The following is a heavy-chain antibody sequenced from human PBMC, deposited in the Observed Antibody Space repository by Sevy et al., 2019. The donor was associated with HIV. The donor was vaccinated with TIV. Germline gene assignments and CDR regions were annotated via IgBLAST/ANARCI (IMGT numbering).Heavy chain of an antibody. J-gene: IGHJ4*02. Sequence: GGSLRLSCEASGFTFTSYSMNWVRQAPGKGLEWVSSISSYSYISYGDSGKGRFTVSSANAKNSLYLKMNSLRAEDMAVYYCARDGGNYFDYWGQGTLVTVSS. CDR3: ARDGGNYFDY. D-gene: IGHD3-16*01. V-gene: IGHV3-21*01. CDR2: ISSYSYI. CDR1: GFTFTSYS.